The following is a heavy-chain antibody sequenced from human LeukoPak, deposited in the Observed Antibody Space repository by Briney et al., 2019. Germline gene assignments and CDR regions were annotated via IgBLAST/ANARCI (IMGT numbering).Heavy chain of an antibody. Sequence: GRSLRLSCAASGFTFDDYAMHWVRQAPGKGLEWVSGISWNSGSIGYADSVKGRFTISRDNAKNSLYLQMNSLRAEDTALYYCATGRGELFNILEGGFDYWGQGTLVTVYS. V-gene: IGHV3-9*01. CDR3: ATGRGELFNILEGGFDY. CDR1: GFTFDDYA. D-gene: IGHD3-10*01. J-gene: IGHJ4*02. CDR2: ISWNSGSI.